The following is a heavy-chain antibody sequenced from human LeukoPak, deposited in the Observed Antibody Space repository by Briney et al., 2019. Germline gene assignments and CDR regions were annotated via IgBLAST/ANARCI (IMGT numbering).Heavy chain of an antibody. CDR3: ARERSGSYSFDY. V-gene: IGHV3-11*06. CDR1: GFPFNDYY. CDR2: ISSSSSYT. D-gene: IGHD1-26*01. J-gene: IGHJ4*02. Sequence: KPGGFLRLSCAASGFPFNDYYMSWIRQAPGKGLEWVSYISSSSSYTNYAHSVKGRFTISRHNAKNSLYLQINSLRAEDTAEYYCARERSGSYSFDYWGQGTLVTVSS.